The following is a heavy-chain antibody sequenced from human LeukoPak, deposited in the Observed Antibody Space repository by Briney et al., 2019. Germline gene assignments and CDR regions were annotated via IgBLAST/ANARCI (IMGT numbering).Heavy chain of an antibody. V-gene: IGHV1-8*01. Sequence: ASVKVSCKASGYTFTSYDINWVRQATGQGLEWMRWMNPNSGNTGYAQKFQGRVTMTRNTSISTAYMELSSLRSEDTTVYYCARSIAAAGTGWFDPWGQGTLVTVSS. J-gene: IGHJ5*02. CDR1: GYTFTSYD. CDR2: MNPNSGNT. CDR3: ARSIAAAGTGWFDP. D-gene: IGHD6-13*01.